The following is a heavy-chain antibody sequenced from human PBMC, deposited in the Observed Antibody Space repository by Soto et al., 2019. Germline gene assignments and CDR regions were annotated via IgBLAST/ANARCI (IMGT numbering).Heavy chain of an antibody. CDR2: IYYSGST. D-gene: IGHD5-18*01. Sequence: PSETLSLTCTVSADSISSGGHYWSWIRQHPGKGLEWIGYIYYSGSTYYSPSLKSQVTMSVDTSKNQFSLTLSSVTPADTAVYFCARLYTYGYYYFDYWGQGTLVTVSS. CDR3: ARLYTYGYYYFDY. CDR1: ADSISSGGHY. V-gene: IGHV4-31*01. J-gene: IGHJ4*02.